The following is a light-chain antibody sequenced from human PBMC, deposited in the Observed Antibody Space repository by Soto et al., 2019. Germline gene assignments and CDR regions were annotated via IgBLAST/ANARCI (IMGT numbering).Light chain of an antibody. J-gene: IGLJ2*01. V-gene: IGLV1-40*01. Sequence: QSVLTQTPSVSGAPGQRVTISCTGSSSNIGAGYDVHWYQQLPGTAPKLLIYDNSNRPSGVPDRFSGSKSGTSASLAITGLQAEDEADYYCQSYDSSLSGVVFGGGTKVTVL. CDR3: QSYDSSLSGVV. CDR2: DNS. CDR1: SSNIGAGYD.